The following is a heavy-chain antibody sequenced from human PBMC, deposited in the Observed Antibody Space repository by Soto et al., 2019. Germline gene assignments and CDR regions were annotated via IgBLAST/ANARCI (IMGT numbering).Heavy chain of an antibody. D-gene: IGHD2-2*01. CDR3: ARSPRYCSSTSCYLTPDY. Sequence: QVQLVQSGAEVKKPGSSVKVSCKASGGTFSSYAISWVRQAPGQGLEWMGGIIPIFGTANYAQKFQGRVTSTADESTSTDYMELSSLRSEDTAVYYCARSPRYCSSTSCYLTPDYWGQGTLVTVSS. CDR1: GGTFSSYA. J-gene: IGHJ4*02. V-gene: IGHV1-69*01. CDR2: IIPIFGTA.